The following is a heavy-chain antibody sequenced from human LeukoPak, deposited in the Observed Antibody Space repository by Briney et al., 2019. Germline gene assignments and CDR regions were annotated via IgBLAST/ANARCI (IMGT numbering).Heavy chain of an antibody. J-gene: IGHJ4*02. CDR3: AKDRGAYYGSPLYYFDY. CDR1: GFTFSSYA. Sequence: QTGGSLRLSCAASGFTFSSYAMSWVRQAPGKGLEWVSAISGSGGSTYYADSVKGRFTISRDNSKNTLYLQMNSLRAEDTAVYYCAKDRGAYYGSPLYYFDYWGQGTLVTVSS. CDR2: ISGSGGST. D-gene: IGHD3-10*01. V-gene: IGHV3-23*01.